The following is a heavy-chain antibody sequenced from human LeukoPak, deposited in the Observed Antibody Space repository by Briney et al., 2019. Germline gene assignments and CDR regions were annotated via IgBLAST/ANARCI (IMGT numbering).Heavy chain of an antibody. Sequence: SETLFLTCTVSGGSISSGDYYWSWIRQPAGKGLEWIGYIYYSGSTYYNPSLKSRVTISVDTSKNQFSLKLSSVTAADTAVYYCARVSPDLNDSSGFDYWGQGTLVTVSS. CDR3: ARVSPDLNDSSGFDY. V-gene: IGHV4-30-4*01. J-gene: IGHJ4*02. D-gene: IGHD3-22*01. CDR1: GGSISSGDYY. CDR2: IYYSGST.